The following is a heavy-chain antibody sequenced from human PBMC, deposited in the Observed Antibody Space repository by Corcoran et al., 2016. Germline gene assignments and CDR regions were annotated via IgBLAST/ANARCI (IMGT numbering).Heavy chain of an antibody. V-gene: IGHV4-34*01. CDR3: ARALAGYFDY. Sequence: QVQLQQRGARLLKPSETLSLTCDVYGGSFSGYYWSWICQPPGTGRELIGEINHSGSTNYNPSLKSRVTISVDKSKNQFSLMVSAVTAADTAVYYCARALAGYFDYWGQGTLVTVSS. J-gene: IGHJ4*02. CDR2: INHSGST. D-gene: IGHD1-1*01. CDR1: GGSFSGYY.